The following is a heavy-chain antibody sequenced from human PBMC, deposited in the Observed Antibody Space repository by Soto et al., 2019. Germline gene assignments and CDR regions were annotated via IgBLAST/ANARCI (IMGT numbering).Heavy chain of an antibody. V-gene: IGHV4-61*01. J-gene: IGHJ6*02. CDR3: ARHDWARFYGMDV. CDR1: GGSVSNKTYY. D-gene: IGHD2-21*01. Sequence: SETLSLTCSVSGGSVSNKTYYWSWIRQPPGKGLEWIGYIYYSGTTNYNPSLKSRVTIFVDTSKSQFSLMLGSVTAADTAVYYCARHDWARFYGMDVWGQGTTVTVSS. CDR2: IYYSGTT.